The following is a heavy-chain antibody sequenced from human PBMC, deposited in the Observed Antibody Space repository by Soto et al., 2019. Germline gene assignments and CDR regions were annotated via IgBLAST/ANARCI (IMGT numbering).Heavy chain of an antibody. CDR1: GFTFSSYA. CDR3: VKDSVTMVRGVIGPWFDP. D-gene: IGHD3-10*01. Sequence: PGGSLRLSCSASGFTFSSYAMHWVRQAPGKGLEYVSAISSNGGSTYYADSVKGRFTISRDNSKNTLYLQMSSLRAEDTAVYYCVKDSVTMVRGVIGPWFDPWGQGTLVTVSS. J-gene: IGHJ5*02. V-gene: IGHV3-64D*06. CDR2: ISSNGGST.